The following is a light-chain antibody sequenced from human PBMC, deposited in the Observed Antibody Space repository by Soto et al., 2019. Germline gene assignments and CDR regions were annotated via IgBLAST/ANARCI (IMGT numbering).Light chain of an antibody. CDR3: KSYDRSLSGYV. CDR1: SSNIGAGYD. CDR2: ANS. V-gene: IGLV1-40*01. Sequence: ALTQPPSVSGAPGQRVTISCTGSSSNIGAGYDVHWYQQLPGTGPKLLIYANSNRPSGVPDRFSGSKSGTSASLAITGLRAEDEADYYCKSYDRSLSGYVFGAGTKVTAL. J-gene: IGLJ1*01.